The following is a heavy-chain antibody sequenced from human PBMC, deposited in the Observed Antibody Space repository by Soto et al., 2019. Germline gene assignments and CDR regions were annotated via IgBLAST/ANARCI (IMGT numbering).Heavy chain of an antibody. CDR1: GFIFRGYG. V-gene: IGHV3-23*01. D-gene: IGHD2-15*01. J-gene: IGHJ4*01. CDR3: AKVVQMATVRGYFDY. Sequence: EVQLLESGGGLVQRGGSLRLSCAASGFIFRGYGMSWVRQAPGKGLEWVAAINGDGGSTYYADSVKGRFTISRDNSKNTLDLQMNSLRDEDTAVYYCAKVVQMATVRGYFDYWGHGTVVTVSS. CDR2: INGDGGST.